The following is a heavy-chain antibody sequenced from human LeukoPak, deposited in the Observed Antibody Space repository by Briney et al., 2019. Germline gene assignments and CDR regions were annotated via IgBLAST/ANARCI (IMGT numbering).Heavy chain of an antibody. J-gene: IGHJ4*02. Sequence: ASVKVSCKASGYTFTSYDINWVRQATGQGLEWMGWMSPNSGDTGYAQKFQGRVTMTRNTSISTAYLGLSSLRSEDTAMYYCARDSVATFLSDYWGQGTLVTVSS. CDR2: MSPNSGDT. CDR3: ARDSVATFLSDY. V-gene: IGHV1-8*01. D-gene: IGHD5-12*01. CDR1: GYTFTSYD.